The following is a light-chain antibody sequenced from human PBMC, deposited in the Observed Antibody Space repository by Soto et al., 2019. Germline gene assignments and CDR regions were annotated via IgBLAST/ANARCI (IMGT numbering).Light chain of an antibody. V-gene: IGLV2-14*03. Sequence: QSVLTQPASVSGSPGQSISISCTGTNSDVGGYNYVSWYQHHPGEAPKLMVYDVTDRPSGVSDRFSGSKSGSTASLTISGLQAEDEANYYCSSYTSTSTVLFGGGTQLTVL. CDR1: NSDVGGYNY. J-gene: IGLJ2*01. CDR2: DVT. CDR3: SSYTSTSTVL.